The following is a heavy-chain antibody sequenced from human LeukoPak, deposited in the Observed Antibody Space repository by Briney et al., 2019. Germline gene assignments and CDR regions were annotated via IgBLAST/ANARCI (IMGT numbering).Heavy chain of an antibody. Sequence: GRSLRLSCAASGFTFSSYAMHWVRQAPGKGLEWVAVIPYDGSNKYYADSVKGRFTISRDNSKNTLYLQMNSLRAEDTAVYYCAKLGWELLTPAGYFDYWGQGTLVTVSS. J-gene: IGHJ4*02. CDR3: AKLGWELLTPAGYFDY. CDR2: IPYDGSNK. CDR1: GFTFSSYA. D-gene: IGHD1-26*01. V-gene: IGHV3-30-3*02.